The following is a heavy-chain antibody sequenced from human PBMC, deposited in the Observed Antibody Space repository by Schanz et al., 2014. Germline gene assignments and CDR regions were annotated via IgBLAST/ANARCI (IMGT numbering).Heavy chain of an antibody. CDR3: AAGGGFLIDY. Sequence: VRVVESGGDLVLPGGSLRLSCDGSGFTFNTYLMGWVRQVPGKGLEWVATISEDGSEKNYGDSVKGRFAVSRDNAKSSLYLQMNSLRAEDTAVYYCAAGGGFLIDYWGQGTLVTVSS. D-gene: IGHD2-15*01. CDR2: ISEDGSEK. V-gene: IGHV3-7*01. J-gene: IGHJ4*02. CDR1: GFTFNTYL.